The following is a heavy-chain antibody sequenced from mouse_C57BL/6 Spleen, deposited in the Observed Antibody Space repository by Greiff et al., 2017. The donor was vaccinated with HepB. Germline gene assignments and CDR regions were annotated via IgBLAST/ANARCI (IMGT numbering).Heavy chain of an antibody. V-gene: IGHV1-76*01. CDR1: GYTFTDYY. Sequence: VQLQQSGAELVRPGASVKLSCKASGYTFTDYYINWVKQRPGQGLEWIARIYPGSGNTYYNEKFKGKATLTAEKSSSTAYMQLSSLTSEDSAVYFCARSDGYYAMDYWGHGTSVTVSS. D-gene: IGHD2-3*01. CDR2: IYPGSGNT. CDR3: ARSDGYYAMDY. J-gene: IGHJ4*01.